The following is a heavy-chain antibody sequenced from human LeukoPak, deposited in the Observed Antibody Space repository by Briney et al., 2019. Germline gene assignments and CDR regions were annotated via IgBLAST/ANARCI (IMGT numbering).Heavy chain of an antibody. Sequence: PGRSLRLSCAASGFTFDDYAMHWVRQGPGKGLEWVSGISWNSGKIGYADSVKGRFTISRDNAENSLYLQMNSLRPEDTALYYCAKDERWFSWGQGTMVTVSS. CDR1: GFTFDDYA. CDR2: ISWNSGKI. D-gene: IGHD2-15*01. CDR3: AKDERWFS. J-gene: IGHJ3*01. V-gene: IGHV3-9*01.